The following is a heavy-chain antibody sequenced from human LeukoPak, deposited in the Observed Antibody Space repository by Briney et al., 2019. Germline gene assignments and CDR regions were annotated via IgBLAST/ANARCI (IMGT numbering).Heavy chain of an antibody. CDR3: AREPPPDSRFGELPLGALGY. Sequence: GGSLRLSCAASGFTFSDYYMSWIRQAPGKGLEWVSYISSSGSTIYYADSVKGRFTISRDNAKNSLYLQMNSLRAEDTAVYYCAREPPPDSRFGELPLGALGYWGQGTLVTVSS. CDR1: GFTFSDYY. CDR2: ISSSGSTI. J-gene: IGHJ4*02. D-gene: IGHD3-10*01. V-gene: IGHV3-11*01.